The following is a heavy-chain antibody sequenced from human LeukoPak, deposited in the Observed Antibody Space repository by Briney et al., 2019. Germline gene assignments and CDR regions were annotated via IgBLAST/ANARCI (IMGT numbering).Heavy chain of an antibody. D-gene: IGHD6-13*01. CDR3: ARAMIAAAGTGMDV. CDR2: IIPILGIA. V-gene: IGHV1-69*04. Sequence: SVKVSCKASGGTFSSYAISWVRQVPGQGLEWMGRIIPILGIANYAQKFQDRVTITADKSTSTAYMELSSLRSEDTAVYYCARAMIAAAGTGMDVCFQGTKVTVSS. J-gene: IGHJ6*02. CDR1: GGTFSSYA.